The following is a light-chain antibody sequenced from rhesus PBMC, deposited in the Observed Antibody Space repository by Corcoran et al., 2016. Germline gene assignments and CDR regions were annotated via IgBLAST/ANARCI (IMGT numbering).Light chain of an antibody. J-gene: IGKJ2*01. V-gene: IGKV1-32*01. CDR2: FTS. Sequence: DIQMTQSPSSLSSSVGDRVTITCRASQDISNYLNWYQQKPGQAPKPLIYFTSRLESGVPSRFSGRGSGTEVTLTISGLKPEDFATYYCQQYNTIPMYTFGQGTKVEIK. CDR3: QQYNTIPMYT. CDR1: QDISNY.